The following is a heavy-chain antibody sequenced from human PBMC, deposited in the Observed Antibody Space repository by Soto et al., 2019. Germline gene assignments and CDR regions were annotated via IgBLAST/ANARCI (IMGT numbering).Heavy chain of an antibody. CDR3: AMDPQPSTSPQGFDS. CDR1: GYSFTRFG. CDR2: VSTYNGNT. J-gene: IGHJ4*02. Sequence: QVQLLQSGAEVKKPGASVRVSCKASGYSFTRFGISWVRQAPGQGLEWVGRVSTYNGNTKYAQKLEGRVTVSTDKSTSTPYMELGSLRSEDTAVYYCAMDPQPSTSPQGFDSWCQGTLLTVSS. V-gene: IGHV1-18*01. D-gene: IGHD2-2*03.